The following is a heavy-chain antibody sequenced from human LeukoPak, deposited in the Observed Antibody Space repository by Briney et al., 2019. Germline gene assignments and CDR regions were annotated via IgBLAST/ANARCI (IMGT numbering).Heavy chain of an antibody. Sequence: TXSXTCXVXGGSIXGHYWNWVRQPPGKGLEWIGYISYSGTTNYNPSLKSRVTISVDTSKKQFSLKLNSVTAADTAVYYCARGRSGGSSSYGMDVWGQGTTVTVSS. J-gene: IGHJ6*02. CDR1: GGSIXGHY. CDR3: ARGRSGGSSSYGMDV. CDR2: ISYSGTT. D-gene: IGHD2-15*01. V-gene: IGHV4-59*11.